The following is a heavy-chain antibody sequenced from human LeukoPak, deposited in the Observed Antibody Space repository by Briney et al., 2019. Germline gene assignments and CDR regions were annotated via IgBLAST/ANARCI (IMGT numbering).Heavy chain of an antibody. V-gene: IGHV3-33*01. J-gene: IGHJ4*02. CDR3: ARDLSAAFDF. CDR1: GFPFSSYG. D-gene: IGHD6-19*01. CDR2: LVYDARS. Sequence: PGGSLRLSYAASGFPFSSYGMHRVRQAPGKGLEWVARLVYDARSDYANSVKGRFSISRDDSKNTLFLDMSNLRVEDTALYYCARDLSAAFDFWGQGVLVTVSS.